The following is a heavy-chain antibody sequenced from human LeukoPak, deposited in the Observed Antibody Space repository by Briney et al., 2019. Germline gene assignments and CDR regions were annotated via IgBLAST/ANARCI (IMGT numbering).Heavy chain of an antibody. J-gene: IGHJ4*02. CDR1: GFAFSNYA. CDR3: ANRDNNPELYYFDY. Sequence: GSLRLSCAASGFAFSNYAMSWVRQAPGKGLEWVSSITGSGGGTFYADSVKGRFTISRDSSKNTLYLQMNSLRVEDTAAYYCANRDNNPELYYFDYWGQGTLVTVSS. CDR2: ITGSGGGT. D-gene: IGHD1/OR15-1a*01. V-gene: IGHV3-23*01.